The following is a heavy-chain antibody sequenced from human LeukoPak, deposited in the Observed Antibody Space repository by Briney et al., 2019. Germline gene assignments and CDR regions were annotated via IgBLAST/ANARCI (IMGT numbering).Heavy chain of an antibody. V-gene: IGHV1-69*13. J-gene: IGHJ4*02. Sequence: ASVKVSCKASGGTFSSYAISWVRQAPGQGLEWMGGIIPIFGTANYAQKFQGRVTITADESTSTAYMELSSLRSEDTAVYYCAREQDDSSGYYYFDYWGQGTLVTVSS. CDR3: AREQDDSSGYYYFDY. CDR1: GGTFSSYA. D-gene: IGHD3-22*01. CDR2: IIPIFGTA.